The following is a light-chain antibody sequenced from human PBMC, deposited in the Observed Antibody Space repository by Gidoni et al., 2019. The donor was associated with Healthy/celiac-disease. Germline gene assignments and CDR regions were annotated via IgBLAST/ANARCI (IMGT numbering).Light chain of an antibody. J-gene: IGKJ1*01. V-gene: IGKV1-39*01. Sequence: DIQRSHSPSSLSASVGDRVTITGRASQSISSYFNWYQQKPGKAPKLLIYAASSLQSGVPSSFSGSGSGTAFTPPISSLLPEDFSTYYCQQSYSTPRTFGQGTKVEIK. CDR2: AAS. CDR1: QSISSY. CDR3: QQSYSTPRT.